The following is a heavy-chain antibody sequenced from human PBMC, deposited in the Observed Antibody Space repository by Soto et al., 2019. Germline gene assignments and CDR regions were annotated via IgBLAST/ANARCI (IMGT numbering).Heavy chain of an antibody. CDR2: IKQDETEK. CDR3: ARGDYFDRRFDF. D-gene: IGHD3-22*01. Sequence: EVQMVESGGTLVQPGGSLRLSCAASGFTFSSYWMNWVRKAPGRELEWVADIKQDETEKYYVASVKGQFTISRDNAKNSLYLQMDSLRAEDTAVYYCARGDYFDRRFDFWGQGTLVTVSS. CDR1: GFTFSSYW. J-gene: IGHJ4*02. V-gene: IGHV3-7*03.